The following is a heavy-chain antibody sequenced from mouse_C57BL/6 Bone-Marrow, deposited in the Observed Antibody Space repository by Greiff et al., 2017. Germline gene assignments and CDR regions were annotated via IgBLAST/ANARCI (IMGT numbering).Heavy chain of an antibody. V-gene: IGHV1-9*01. J-gene: IGHJ1*03. D-gene: IGHD2-5*01. CDR1: GYTFTGYW. Sequence: LEESGAELMKPGASVKLSCKATGYTFTGYWIEWVKKRPGHSLEWIGEILPGSGSTIYTQKFKGKATFTADKSSNTAYMQLSSLTTEDSAIYYCAQAYYSNYDWDFDVWGTGTTVTVSS. CDR3: AQAYYSNYDWDFDV. CDR2: ILPGSGST.